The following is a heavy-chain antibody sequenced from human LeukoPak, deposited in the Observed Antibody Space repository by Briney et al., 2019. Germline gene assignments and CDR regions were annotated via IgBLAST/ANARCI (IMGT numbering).Heavy chain of an antibody. V-gene: IGHV1-69*04. CDR1: GGTFSSYA. CDR2: IIPILGIA. CDR3: ARGPYYDSSGYSNWFDP. J-gene: IGHJ5*02. D-gene: IGHD3-22*01. Sequence: SVKVSCKASGGTFSSYAISWVRQAPGQGLEWMGKIIPILGIANYAQKFQGRVTIPADKSTSTAYMELSSLRSADTAVYYCARGPYYDSSGYSNWFDPWGQGTLVTVSS.